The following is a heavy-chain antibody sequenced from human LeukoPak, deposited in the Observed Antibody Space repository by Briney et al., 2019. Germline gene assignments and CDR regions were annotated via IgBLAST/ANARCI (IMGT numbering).Heavy chain of an antibody. Sequence: GGSLRLSGAASGFTFSSYAMHWVRQAPGKGLEWVAVISYDGSNKYYADSVKGRFTISRDNSKNTLYLQMNSLRAEDTAVYYCARAGDVVVVAATDEWFDPWGQGTLVTVSS. V-gene: IGHV3-30*04. D-gene: IGHD2-15*01. CDR1: GFTFSSYA. J-gene: IGHJ5*02. CDR2: ISYDGSNK. CDR3: ARAGDVVVVAATDEWFDP.